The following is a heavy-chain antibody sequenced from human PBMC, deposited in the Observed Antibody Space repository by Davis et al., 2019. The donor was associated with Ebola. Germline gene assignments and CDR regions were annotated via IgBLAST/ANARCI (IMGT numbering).Heavy chain of an antibody. J-gene: IGHJ5*02. V-gene: IGHV4-4*02. CDR3: ASWGGQSYEWGYNWFDP. CDR2: IYHSGST. D-gene: IGHD2-15*01. CDR1: GGSISSSNW. Sequence: MPSETLSLTCTVSGGSISSSNWWSWVRQPPGKGLEWIGEIYHSGSTNYNPSLKSRVTISVDKSKNQFSLKLSSVTAADTAVYYCASWGGQSYEWGYNWFDPWGQGTLVTVSS.